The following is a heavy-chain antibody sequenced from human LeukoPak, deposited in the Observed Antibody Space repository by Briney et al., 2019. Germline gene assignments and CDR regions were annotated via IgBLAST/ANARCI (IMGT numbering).Heavy chain of an antibody. Sequence: GGSLRLSCAASGFTFDDYAMHWVWQAPGKGLEWVSGISWNSGSIGYADSVKGRFTISRDNAKNSLYLQMNSLRAEDTALYYCAKDISSGWNYFDYWGQGTLVTVSS. V-gene: IGHV3-9*01. J-gene: IGHJ4*02. CDR2: ISWNSGSI. D-gene: IGHD6-19*01. CDR3: AKDISSGWNYFDY. CDR1: GFTFDDYA.